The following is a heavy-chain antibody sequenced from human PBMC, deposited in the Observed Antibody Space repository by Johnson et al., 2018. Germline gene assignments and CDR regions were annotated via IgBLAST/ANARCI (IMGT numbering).Heavy chain of an antibody. Sequence: VQLVESGGGLVQPXRSLRLSCAASGFTFDDYAMHWVRQAPGKGLDWVSGISWNSGIIGYADSVEGRFPISRDNARNSLYLQMNSLRAEGTALYYCAKDTRELGYYYGMDVWGQGTTVTVSS. V-gene: IGHV3-9*01. CDR1: GFTFDDYA. CDR3: AKDTRELGYYYGMDV. CDR2: ISWNSGII. J-gene: IGHJ6*02. D-gene: IGHD1-26*01.